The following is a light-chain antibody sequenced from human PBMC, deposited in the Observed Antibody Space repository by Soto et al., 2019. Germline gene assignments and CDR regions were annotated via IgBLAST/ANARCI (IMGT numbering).Light chain of an antibody. J-gene: IGLJ1*01. Sequence: QSALTQPASVSGSPGQSITISCNGTSSDVGSYNLVSWYQQHPGKAPKLMIYEGSKRPSGVSNRFSGSKSGNTASLTISGLQAEDEADYYCCSYAGSSFYVFGTGTKVTVL. CDR3: CSYAGSSFYV. CDR1: SSDVGSYNL. CDR2: EGS. V-gene: IGLV2-23*01.